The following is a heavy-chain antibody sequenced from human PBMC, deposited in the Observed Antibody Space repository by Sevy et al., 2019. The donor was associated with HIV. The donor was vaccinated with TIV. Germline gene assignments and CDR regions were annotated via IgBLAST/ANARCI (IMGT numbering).Heavy chain of an antibody. D-gene: IGHD3-16*01. CDR3: AHETIGRFDS. J-gene: IGHJ4*02. Sequence: GGSLRLFCAASGFTFSVYWMNWVRQAPGKGLEWVANIKGDGSDKHYVDSLEGRFTISRDNGKNLLYLQMNSLRVEDTAVYYCAHETIGRFDSWGQGTLVTVSS. CDR1: GFTFSVYW. V-gene: IGHV3-7*01. CDR2: IKGDGSDK.